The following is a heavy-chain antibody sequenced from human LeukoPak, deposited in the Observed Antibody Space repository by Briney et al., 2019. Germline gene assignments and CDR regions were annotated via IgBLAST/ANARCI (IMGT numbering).Heavy chain of an antibody. V-gene: IGHV3-30*18. CDR3: AKRGKGNYYDSSGVYYFDY. Sequence: PGGSLRLSCAASGFSFSTFVMHWVRQAPGKGLEWVAVISYDGSNKYYADSVKGRFTISRDNSKNTLYLQMNSLRAEDTAVYYCAKRGKGNYYDSSGVYYFDYWGQGTLVTVSS. J-gene: IGHJ4*02. CDR1: GFSFSTFV. CDR2: ISYDGSNK. D-gene: IGHD3-22*01.